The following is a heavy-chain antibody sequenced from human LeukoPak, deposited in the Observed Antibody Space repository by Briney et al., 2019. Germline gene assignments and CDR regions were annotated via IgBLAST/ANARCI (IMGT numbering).Heavy chain of an antibody. CDR2: IIPIFGTA. Sequence: GASVKVSCKASGGTFSSYAISWVRQAPGQGLEWMGGIIPIFGTANYAQKFQGRVTITTDESTSTAYMELSSLRSEDTAVYYCARRVYDFWSGYYLHMDVWGKGTTVTVSS. D-gene: IGHD3-3*01. J-gene: IGHJ6*03. V-gene: IGHV1-69*05. CDR3: ARRVYDFWSGYYLHMDV. CDR1: GGTFSSYA.